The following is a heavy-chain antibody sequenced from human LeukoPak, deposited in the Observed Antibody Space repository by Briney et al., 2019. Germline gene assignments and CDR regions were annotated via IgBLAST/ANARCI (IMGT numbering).Heavy chain of an antibody. CDR1: GGSFSGYY. J-gene: IGHJ4*02. Sequence: SETLSLTCAVYGGSFSGYYWSWIRQPPGKGLEWIGEINHSGSTNYNPSLKSRVTISVDTSKNQFSLKLSSVTAADTSVYYCASAVPYLLLLAPFDYWGQGTLVTVSS. D-gene: IGHD1-26*01. CDR2: INHSGST. CDR3: ASAVPYLLLLAPFDY. V-gene: IGHV4-34*01.